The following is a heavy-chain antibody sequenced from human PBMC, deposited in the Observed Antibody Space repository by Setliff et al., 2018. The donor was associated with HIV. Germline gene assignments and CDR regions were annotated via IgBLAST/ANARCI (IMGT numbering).Heavy chain of an antibody. CDR3: ARAHIGIAARWSGWFDP. D-gene: IGHD6-6*01. CDR1: RGSISSTTYF. Sequence: SETLSLTCTVSRGSISSTTYFWGWIRQPPGKGLEWIGSIYYSGSTNYNPSLKSRVTISVDTSKNQFSLKLSSVTAADTAVYYCARAHIGIAARWSGWFDPWGQGTLVTVS. J-gene: IGHJ5*02. V-gene: IGHV4-39*07. CDR2: IYYSGST.